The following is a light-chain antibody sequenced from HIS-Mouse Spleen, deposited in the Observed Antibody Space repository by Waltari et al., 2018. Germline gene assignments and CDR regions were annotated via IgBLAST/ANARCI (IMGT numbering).Light chain of an antibody. CDR2: DDS. CDR1: NIGSKS. Sequence: SYVLTQPPSVSVAPGKTARITCGGNNIGSKSVHWYQQKTGQAPVLVVYDDSDRPSGIPERFAGSNAWNTATLTISRVEAGDEADYYCQVWDSSSDHVVFGGGTKLTVL. CDR3: QVWDSSSDHVV. V-gene: IGLV3-21*03. J-gene: IGLJ2*01.